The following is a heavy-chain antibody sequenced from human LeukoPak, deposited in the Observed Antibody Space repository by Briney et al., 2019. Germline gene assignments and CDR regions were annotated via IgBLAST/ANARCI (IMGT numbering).Heavy chain of an antibody. D-gene: IGHD3-16*02. CDR1: GFTFSSYG. J-gene: IGHJ4*02. Sequence: TGGSLRLSCAASGFTFSSYGMHWVRQAPGKGLEWVAFIRYDGSNKYYADSVKGRFTISRDNSKNTLYLQMNSLRAEDTAVYYCAKALLGLGELSLYFDYWGQGTLVTVSS. CDR3: AKALLGLGELSLYFDY. V-gene: IGHV3-30*02. CDR2: IRYDGSNK.